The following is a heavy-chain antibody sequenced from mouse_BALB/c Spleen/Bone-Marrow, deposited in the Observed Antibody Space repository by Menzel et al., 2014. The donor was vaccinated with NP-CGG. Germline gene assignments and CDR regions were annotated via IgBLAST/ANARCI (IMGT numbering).Heavy chain of an antibody. CDR2: INPDSSTI. J-gene: IGHJ3*01. Sequence: EVKLVESGGGLVHPGGSLKLSCAASGFDFSRYWMGWVRQAPGKGLEWIGEINPDSSTINYTPSLRDKFIISRDNAKNTLYLQMSKVRSEDTALYYCSRLGYYGGFAYWGQGTLVTVSA. CDR1: GFDFSRYW. CDR3: SRLGYYGGFAY. D-gene: IGHD2-3*01. V-gene: IGHV4-1*02.